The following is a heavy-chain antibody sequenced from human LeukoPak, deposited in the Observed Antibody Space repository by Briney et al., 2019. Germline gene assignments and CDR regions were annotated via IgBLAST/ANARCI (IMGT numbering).Heavy chain of an antibody. Sequence: GGSLRLSCAASGFTFSSYSMNWVRQAPGKGLEWVSYISSSSSTIYYADSVKGRFTISRDNAKNSLYLQMNSLRVEDTAVYYCAKRGEVFFFDPWGQGTLVTVSS. CDR1: GFTFSSYS. V-gene: IGHV3-48*01. CDR2: ISSSSSTI. J-gene: IGHJ5*02. CDR3: AKRGEVFFFDP. D-gene: IGHD3-10*01.